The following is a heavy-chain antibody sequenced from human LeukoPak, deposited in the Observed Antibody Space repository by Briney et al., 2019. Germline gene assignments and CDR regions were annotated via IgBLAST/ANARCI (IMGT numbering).Heavy chain of an antibody. CDR3: ARAKVVPYYYYGMDV. J-gene: IGHJ6*02. CDR1: GYTFTSYY. V-gene: IGHV1-46*01. D-gene: IGHD2-2*01. Sequence: ASVKVSCKASGYTFTSYYMHWVRQAPGQGLEWMGIINPSGGSTSYAQKFQGRVTMTRDTSTSTVYMELSSLRSEDTAVYYCARAKVVPYYYYGMDVWGQGTTVTVSS. CDR2: INPSGGST.